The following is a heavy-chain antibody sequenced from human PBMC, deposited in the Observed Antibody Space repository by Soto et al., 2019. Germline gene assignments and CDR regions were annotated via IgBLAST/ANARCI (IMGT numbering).Heavy chain of an antibody. D-gene: IGHD3-22*01. Sequence: SETLSLTCTVSGASISSDNYYWSWIRQPPKKGLEWIGYIYYSGGTSYNPSLKSRVTISIDTSKDQFSLKLSSVTAADTAVYYCARVRSPLKYYYDSSGESGVDYWGQGTLVTVSS. CDR2: IYYSGGT. J-gene: IGHJ4*02. CDR1: GASISSDNYY. V-gene: IGHV4-30-4*01. CDR3: ARVRSPLKYYYDSSGESGVDY.